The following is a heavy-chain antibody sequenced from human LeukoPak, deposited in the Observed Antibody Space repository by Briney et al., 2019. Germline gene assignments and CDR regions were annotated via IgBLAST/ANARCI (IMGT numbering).Heavy chain of an antibody. CDR1: GGSISSSRYY. J-gene: IGHJ4*02. CDR2: IFYGGST. CDR3: ARFDSSGYYYFDY. Sequence: SETLSLTCTVSGGSISSSRYYWNWIRQHPGKGLEWIGFIFYGGSTYYNPSLKSRLTISVDTSKNQFSLKLSSVTAADTAVYYCARFDSSGYYYFDYWGQGTLVTVSS. V-gene: IGHV4-31*03. D-gene: IGHD3-22*01.